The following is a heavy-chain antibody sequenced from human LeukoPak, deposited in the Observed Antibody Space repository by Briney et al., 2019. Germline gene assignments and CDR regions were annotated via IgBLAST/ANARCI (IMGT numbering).Heavy chain of an antibody. V-gene: IGHV3-48*04. J-gene: IGHJ3*02. CDR1: RFTFSTYS. Sequence: AGSLRPSCAASRFTFSTYSMNWVRQAPGKGLEWLSYISTSGTTIYYADSVKGRFTISRDNARQSLFLQMNSLRAEDTAVYYCARTDAFDMWGQGTMVTVSS. CDR3: ARTDAFDM. CDR2: ISTSGTTI.